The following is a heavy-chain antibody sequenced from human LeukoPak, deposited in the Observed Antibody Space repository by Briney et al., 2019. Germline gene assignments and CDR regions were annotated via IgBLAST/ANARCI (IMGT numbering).Heavy chain of an antibody. CDR1: GGSFSGYY. CDR3: ARHQGWLQWEY. Sequence: PSETLSLTCAVYGGSFSGYYWSWIRQPPGKGLEWIGEIYAAETDFNPSLKSRLTMSIDTSKNQFSLKLRSVTAADTAVYYCARHQGWLQWEYWGQGTLVTVSS. D-gene: IGHD5-24*01. CDR2: IYAAET. J-gene: IGHJ4*02. V-gene: IGHV4-34*01.